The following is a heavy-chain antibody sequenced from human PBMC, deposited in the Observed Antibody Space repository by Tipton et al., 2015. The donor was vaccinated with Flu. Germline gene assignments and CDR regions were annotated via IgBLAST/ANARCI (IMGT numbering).Heavy chain of an antibody. J-gene: IGHJ6*02. D-gene: IGHD3-22*01. V-gene: IGHV5-51*01. CDR1: GYSFTSYW. Sequence: QLVQSGAEVKKPGESLKISCKGSGYSFTSYWIGWVRQMPGKGLEWMGIIYPGDSDTRYSPSFQGQVTISADKSISTAYLQWSSLKASDTAMYYCARQARDYYDSSGGPNYYSGMDVWGQGTTVTVSS. CDR2: IYPGDSDT. CDR3: ARQARDYYDSSGGPNYYSGMDV.